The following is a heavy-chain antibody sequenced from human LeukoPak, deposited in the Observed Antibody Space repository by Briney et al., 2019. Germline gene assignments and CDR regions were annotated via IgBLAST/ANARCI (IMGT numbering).Heavy chain of an antibody. CDR3: AKDISPTTMVRGANAFDI. CDR1: GFTFDDYA. CDR2: ISWNSGSI. J-gene: IGHJ3*02. D-gene: IGHD3-10*01. Sequence: GGSLRLSCAASGFTFDDYAMHWVRQAPGKGLEWGSGISWNSGSIGYADSVKGRFTISRDNAKNSLYLQMNSLRAEDTALYYCAKDISPTTMVRGANAFDIWGQGTMVTVSS. V-gene: IGHV3-9*01.